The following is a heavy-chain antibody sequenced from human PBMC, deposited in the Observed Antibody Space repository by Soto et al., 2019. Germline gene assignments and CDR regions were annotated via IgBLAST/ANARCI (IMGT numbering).Heavy chain of an antibody. CDR2: IYYSGST. J-gene: IGHJ4*02. V-gene: IGHV4-39*01. CDR1: GGSISSSSYY. D-gene: IGHD6-19*01. Sequence: SETLSLTCTVSGGSISSSSYYWGWIRQPPGKGLEWIGSIYYSGSTYYNPSLKSRVTISVDTSKNQFSLKLSSVTASDTAVYYCASSPSGWYTKGNFDYWGQGTLVTVSS. CDR3: ASSPSGWYTKGNFDY.